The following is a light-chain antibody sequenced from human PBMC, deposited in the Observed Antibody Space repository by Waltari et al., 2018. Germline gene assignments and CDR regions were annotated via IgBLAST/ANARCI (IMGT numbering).Light chain of an antibody. V-gene: IGKV3-15*01. CDR2: DVS. CDR3: QQYQNWPRWT. CDR1: HRLSGN. Sequence: EIVMTQSPATLSVSPGETATPSCRASHRLSGNLAWYQQKPGQAPRLLMYDVSTRATVVPARFSGSESGTEFTLTISSIQSEDFAIYYCQQYQNWPRWTFGQGTKVDIK. J-gene: IGKJ1*01.